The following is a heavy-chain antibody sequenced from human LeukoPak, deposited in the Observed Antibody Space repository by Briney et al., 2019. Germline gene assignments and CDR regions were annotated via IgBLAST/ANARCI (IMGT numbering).Heavy chain of an antibody. D-gene: IGHD1/OR15-1a*01. J-gene: IGHJ4*02. CDR1: GFTFSDYA. Sequence: PGRSLRLSCAASGFTFSDYAMHWVRQAPGKGLEWVALISYDGTNKYYAESVRGRFTISRDNSRSTLYLYMSSLTGADTSVYYCALTTIGVVYYFDYWGQGTLVTVSS. CDR3: ALTTIGVVYYFDY. V-gene: IGHV3-30*04. CDR2: ISYDGTNK.